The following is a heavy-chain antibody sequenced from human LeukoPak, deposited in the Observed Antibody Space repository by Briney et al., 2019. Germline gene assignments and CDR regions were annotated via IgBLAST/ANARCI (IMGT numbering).Heavy chain of an antibody. D-gene: IGHD3-3*01. Sequence: GGSLRLSCAASGFTFSSYAMSWVRQAPGKGLEWVSAIRGSGGSTYYADSVKGRFTISRDNSKNTMYLQMNSLRAEDTAVYYCAKDLGITIFGVAPDPTHNWFDPWGQGTLVTVSS. CDR1: GFTFSSYA. CDR3: AKDLGITIFGVAPDPTHNWFDP. J-gene: IGHJ5*02. V-gene: IGHV3-23*01. CDR2: IRGSGGST.